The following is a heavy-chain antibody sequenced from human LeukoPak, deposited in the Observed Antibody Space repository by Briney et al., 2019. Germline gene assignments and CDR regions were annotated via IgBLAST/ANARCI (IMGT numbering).Heavy chain of an antibody. Sequence: SETLSLTCTVSGGSISSSSYYWGWIRQPPGKGLEWIGYIYYSGSTNYNPSLKSRVTISVDTSKNQFSLKLSSVTAADTAVYYCARLKDWGLDYWGQGTLVTVSS. D-gene: IGHD7-27*01. CDR1: GGSISSSSYY. V-gene: IGHV4-61*05. CDR2: IYYSGST. J-gene: IGHJ4*02. CDR3: ARLKDWGLDY.